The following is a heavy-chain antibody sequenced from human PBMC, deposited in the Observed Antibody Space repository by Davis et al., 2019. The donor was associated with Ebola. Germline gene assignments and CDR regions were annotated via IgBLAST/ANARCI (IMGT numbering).Heavy chain of an antibody. Sequence: PSETLSLTCTVSGGSISSYYWSWIRQPPGKGLEWIAYIYYSGSTYYNPSLKSRVTISVDTSKNQFSLKLSSVTAADTAVYYCARITIFGVVYMDVWGKGTTVTVSS. CDR3: ARITIFGVVYMDV. CDR2: IYYSGST. J-gene: IGHJ6*03. CDR1: GGSISSYY. V-gene: IGHV4-59*12. D-gene: IGHD3-3*01.